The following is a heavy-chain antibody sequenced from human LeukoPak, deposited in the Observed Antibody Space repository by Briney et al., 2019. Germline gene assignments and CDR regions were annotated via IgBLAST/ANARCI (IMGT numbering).Heavy chain of an antibody. CDR1: GFTFSSYG. Sequence: QPGRSLRLSCAASGFTFSSYGMHWVRQAPGKGLEWVAVISYDGNNKYYADSVKGRFTISRDNSKNTLYLQMNSLRAEDTAVYYCAKEITEGIFDYWGQGTLVTVSS. CDR3: AKEITEGIFDY. V-gene: IGHV3-30*18. J-gene: IGHJ4*02. CDR2: ISYDGNNK. D-gene: IGHD6-13*01.